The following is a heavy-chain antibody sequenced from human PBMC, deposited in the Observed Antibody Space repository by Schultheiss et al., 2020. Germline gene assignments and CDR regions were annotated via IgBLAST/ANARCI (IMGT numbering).Heavy chain of an antibody. CDR2: IVVGSGNT. Sequence: SVKVSCKASGFTFTSSAMQWVRQARGQRLEWIGWIVVGSGNTNYAQKLQGRVTMTTDTSTSTAYMELRSLRSDDTAVYYCARDNSDFDYYDSSGYSYWGQGTLVTVSS. J-gene: IGHJ4*02. CDR1: GFTFTSSA. CDR3: ARDNSDFDYYDSSGYSY. V-gene: IGHV1-58*02. D-gene: IGHD3-22*01.